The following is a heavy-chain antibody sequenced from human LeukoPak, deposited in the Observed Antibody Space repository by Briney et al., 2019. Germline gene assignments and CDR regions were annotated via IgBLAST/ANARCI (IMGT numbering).Heavy chain of an antibody. CDR1: GGSISSGNYY. CDR3: ARGFDY. CDR2: ISYSGST. J-gene: IGHJ4*02. Sequence: PSETLSLTCTVSGGSISSGNYYWAWIRQSPGKGLEWIGRISYSGSTYYNPSLKRRVTISVDTSKNQFSLKLSSVTATDTAVYYCARGFDYWGQGTLVTASP. V-gene: IGHV4-39*01.